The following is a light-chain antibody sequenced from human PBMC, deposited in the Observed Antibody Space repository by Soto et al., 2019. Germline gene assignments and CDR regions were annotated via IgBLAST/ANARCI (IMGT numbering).Light chain of an antibody. V-gene: IGKV2-28*01. CDR2: LGS. Sequence: DIVMTQSPLSLPVTPGEPASISCRSSQSLLHSNGCNYLDWYLQKPWQSPHLLIYLGSNRASGVPDRFSGSGSGTDFTLKISRVEAEDVGVYYCMQALQTPPWTFGQGTKVEIK. J-gene: IGKJ1*01. CDR1: QSLLHSNGCNY. CDR3: MQALQTPPWT.